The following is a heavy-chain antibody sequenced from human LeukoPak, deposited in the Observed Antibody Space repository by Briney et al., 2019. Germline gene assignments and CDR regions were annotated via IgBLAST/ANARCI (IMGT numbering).Heavy chain of an antibody. CDR3: ARPWEITMSERSYNWFDS. CDR2: INPNSGGT. Sequence: ASVKVSCKASGYTFTAYYIHWVRQAPGQGLEWMGRINPNSGGTNYAQKFQGRVTMTRDTSISTAYMELSRLRSDDTAVYFCARPWEITMSERSYNWFDSWGQGTLVTVSS. CDR1: GYTFTAYY. J-gene: IGHJ5*01. V-gene: IGHV1-2*02. D-gene: IGHD1-26*01.